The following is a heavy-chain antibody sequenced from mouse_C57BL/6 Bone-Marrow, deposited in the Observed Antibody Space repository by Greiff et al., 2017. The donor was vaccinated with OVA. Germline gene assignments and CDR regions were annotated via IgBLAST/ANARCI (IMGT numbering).Heavy chain of an antibody. CDR3: ARSFYYDGSPYWYFDV. V-gene: IGHV7-3*01. Sequence: EVMLVESGGGLVQPGGSLSLSCAASGFTFTDYYMSWVRQPPGKALEWLGFLRNKANGYQTASSPSVKGRFTISRDNSQSILYLQMNALIAEDSATYYCARSFYYDGSPYWYFDVWGTGTTVTVSA. CDR1: GFTFTDYY. J-gene: IGHJ1*03. CDR2: LRNKANGYQT. D-gene: IGHD1-1*01.